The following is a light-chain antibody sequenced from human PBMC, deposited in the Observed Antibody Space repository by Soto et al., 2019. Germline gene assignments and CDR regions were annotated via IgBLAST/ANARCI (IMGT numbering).Light chain of an antibody. V-gene: IGLV2-23*02. CDR2: EVS. CDR1: SSDIGSYNL. Sequence: QSVLTQPASVSGSPGQSSTIACTGTSSDIGSYNLVSWYQQHPGKAPKLMIYEVSKRPSGVSNRFSGSKSGNTASLTISGLQAEDEADYYCCSYAGSSTPSYVFGTGTKVTVL. CDR3: CSYAGSSTPSYV. J-gene: IGLJ1*01.